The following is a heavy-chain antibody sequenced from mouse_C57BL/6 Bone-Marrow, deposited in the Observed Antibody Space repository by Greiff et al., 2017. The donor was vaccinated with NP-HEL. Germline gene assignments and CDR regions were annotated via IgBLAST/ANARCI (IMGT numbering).Heavy chain of an antibody. CDR2: IDPETGGT. Sequence: QVQLQQSGAELVRPGASVTLSCKASGYTFTDYEMHWVKQTPVHGLEWIGAIDPETGGTAYNQKFKGKAILTADKSSSTAYMELRSLTSEDSAVYYCTRAYYCNYVRFAYWGQGTLVTVSA. J-gene: IGHJ3*01. V-gene: IGHV1-15*01. D-gene: IGHD2-10*01. CDR3: TRAYYCNYVRFAY. CDR1: GYTFTDYE.